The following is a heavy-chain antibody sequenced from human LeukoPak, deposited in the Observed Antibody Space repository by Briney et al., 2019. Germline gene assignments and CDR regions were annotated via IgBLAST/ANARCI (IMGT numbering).Heavy chain of an antibody. CDR2: IYDSGRT. CDR3: ARGQKYRNGYTVTELGSGYFAY. CDR1: GGSINSYY. V-gene: IGHV4-59*01. D-gene: IGHD5-18*01. Sequence: SETLSLTCTVSGGSINSYYWSWIRQPPGKGLEWIGYIYDSGRTNYNPSLKSRVTISIDTSKNQFSLTLSSVTTADAAVYYCARGQKYRNGYTVTELGSGYFAYWGQGTLVTVSS. J-gene: IGHJ4*02.